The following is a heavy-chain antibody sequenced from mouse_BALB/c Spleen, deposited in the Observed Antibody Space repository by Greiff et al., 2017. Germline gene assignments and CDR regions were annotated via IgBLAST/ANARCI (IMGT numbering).Heavy chain of an antibody. Sequence: DVKLVESGGGLVQPGGSLKLSCAASGFTFSSYGMSWVRQTPDKRLELVATINSNGGSTYYPDSVKGRFTISRDNAKNTLYLQMSSLKSEDTAMYYCARGNWVAYWGQGTLVTVSA. V-gene: IGHV5-6-3*01. CDR2: INSNGGST. D-gene: IGHD2-1*01. CDR1: GFTFSSYG. J-gene: IGHJ3*01. CDR3: ARGNWVAY.